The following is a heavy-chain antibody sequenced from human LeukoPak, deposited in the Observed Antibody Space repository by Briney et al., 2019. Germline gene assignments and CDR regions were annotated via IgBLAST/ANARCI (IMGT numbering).Heavy chain of an antibody. J-gene: IGHJ4*02. V-gene: IGHV4-4*02. CDR2: IYYSGST. Sequence: PSETLSLTCAVSGGSISSSNWWSWVRQPPGKGLEWIGYIYYSGSTNYNPSLKSRVTISLDTSKNQFSLKLSSVTAADTAVYYCACAESGYYYFDSWGQGTLVTVSS. D-gene: IGHD3-9*01. CDR3: ACAESGYYYFDS. CDR1: GGSISSSNW.